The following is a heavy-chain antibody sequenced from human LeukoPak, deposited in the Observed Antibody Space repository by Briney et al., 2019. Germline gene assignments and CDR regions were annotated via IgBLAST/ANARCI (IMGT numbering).Heavy chain of an antibody. CDR2: IYSGGST. D-gene: IGHD2/OR15-2a*01. V-gene: IGHV3-66*01. Sequence: GGSLRLSCAASGFTVSSNYMSWVRQAPGKGLEWVSIIYSGGSTYYADSVKGRFIISRDNSRNTLYLQMYSLRAEDTAVYYCARDGRALLSDWGQGTMVTVSS. CDR3: ARDGRALLSD. J-gene: IGHJ3*01. CDR1: GFTVSSNY.